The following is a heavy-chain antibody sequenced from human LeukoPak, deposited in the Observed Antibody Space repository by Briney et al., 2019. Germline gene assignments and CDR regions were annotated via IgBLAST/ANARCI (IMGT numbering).Heavy chain of an antibody. Sequence: GGSLRLSCAASGFTFSSYAMSWVRQAPGKGLEWVSAISGSGGSTYYADSVKGRFTISRDSSRNMLFLQVSSLRAEDTALYYCATSDPNSGFYNYWGQGTLVTVSS. D-gene: IGHD3-22*01. CDR1: GFTFSSYA. CDR2: ISGSGGST. CDR3: ATSDPNSGFYNY. J-gene: IGHJ4*02. V-gene: IGHV3-23*01.